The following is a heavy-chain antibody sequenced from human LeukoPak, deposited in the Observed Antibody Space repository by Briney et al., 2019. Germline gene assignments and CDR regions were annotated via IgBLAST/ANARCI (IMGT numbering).Heavy chain of an antibody. CDR2: IYYSGST. CDR1: GGSISSSSYY. Sequence: PSETLSLTCTVSGGSISSSSYYWGWIRQPPGKGLEWIGSIYYSGSTYYNPSLKSRVTISVDTSKNQFSLKLSSVTAADTAVHYCARVSNYDSSDPEGYYFDYWGQGTLVTVSS. V-gene: IGHV4-39*07. J-gene: IGHJ4*02. CDR3: ARVSNYDSSDPEGYYFDY. D-gene: IGHD3-22*01.